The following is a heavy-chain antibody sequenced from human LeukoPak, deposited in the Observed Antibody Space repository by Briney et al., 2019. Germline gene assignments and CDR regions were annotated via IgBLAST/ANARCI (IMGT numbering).Heavy chain of an antibody. CDR3: AKDRFYDFWSGYWSY. D-gene: IGHD3-3*01. CDR2: ISGSADTA. Sequence: GGSLRLSCAASGFTFSTYAMSWVRQAPGRGLEWVSAISGSADTAYYADSVKGRFTISRDNSKNTLYLQMNSLRAEDTAVYYCAKDRFYDFWSGYWSYWGQGTLVTVSS. CDR1: GFTFSTYA. J-gene: IGHJ4*02. V-gene: IGHV3-23*01.